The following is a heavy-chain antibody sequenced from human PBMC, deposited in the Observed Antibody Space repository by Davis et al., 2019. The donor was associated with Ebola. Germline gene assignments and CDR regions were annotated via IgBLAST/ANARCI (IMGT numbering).Heavy chain of an antibody. J-gene: IGHJ6*02. D-gene: IGHD6-13*01. CDR2: ISSSSSTI. V-gene: IGHV3-48*01. Sequence: GESLKISCAASGFTFSSYSMNWVRQAPGKGLEWVSYISSSSSTIYYADSVKGRFTISRDNSKNTLYLQMNSLRAEDTAVYYCAKDSLAAAAGTPALYYYYGMDVWGQGTTVTVSS. CDR1: GFTFSSYS. CDR3: AKDSLAAAAGTPALYYYYGMDV.